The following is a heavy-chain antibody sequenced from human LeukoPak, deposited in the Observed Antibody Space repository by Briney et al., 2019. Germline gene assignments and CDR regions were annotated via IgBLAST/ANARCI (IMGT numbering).Heavy chain of an antibody. CDR1: GFTFSSFA. CDR3: TKDPNGDYVGAFNP. V-gene: IGHV3-23*01. J-gene: IGHJ5*02. CDR2: ITGSHGHT. D-gene: IGHD4-17*01. Sequence: GGSLRLSCAASGFTFSSFAMTWVRQAPGKGLEWVSSITGSHGHTYNTDAVKGRFTISRDNSQNTLYLQMNSLRAEYTAVYYCTKDPNGDYVGAFNPWGQGTLVTVSS.